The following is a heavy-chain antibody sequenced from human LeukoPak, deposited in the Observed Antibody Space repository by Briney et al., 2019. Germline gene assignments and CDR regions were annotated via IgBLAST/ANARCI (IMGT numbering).Heavy chain of an antibody. CDR3: ARGCSSSSEDFDY. V-gene: IGHV4-61*02. Sequence: PSQTLSLTCTVSGGSISSGSYYWSWIRQPAGKGLEWIGRIYTSGSTNYNPSLKSRVTISVDTSKNQFSLKLSSVTAADTAVYYCARGCSSSSEDFDYWGQGTLVTVSS. J-gene: IGHJ4*02. D-gene: IGHD6-6*01. CDR1: GGSISSGSYY. CDR2: IYTSGST.